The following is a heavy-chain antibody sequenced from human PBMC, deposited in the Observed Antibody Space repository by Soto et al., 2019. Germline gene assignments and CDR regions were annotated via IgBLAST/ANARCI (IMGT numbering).Heavy chain of an antibody. CDR1: GFTFSTYA. V-gene: IGHV3-30-3*01. CDR2: ISYDGSDK. J-gene: IGHJ6*02. CDR3: AKDLPRGGEQNNYYGLDV. D-gene: IGHD3-3*01. Sequence: VGSLRLSCAASGFTFSTYAMHWVRQAPGEGLEWVAVISYDGSDKYYADSVTGRFTISRDNSKNTLSLLMNSLRAEDTAVYYCAKDLPRGGEQNNYYGLDVWGQGTTVTVSS.